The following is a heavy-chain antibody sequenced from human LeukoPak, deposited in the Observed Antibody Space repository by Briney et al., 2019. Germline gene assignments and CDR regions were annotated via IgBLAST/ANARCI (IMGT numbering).Heavy chain of an antibody. D-gene: IGHD2-21*01. CDR1: GGSISNYH. CDR2: VYYRGST. CDR3: ASPASLLWWLEYFQH. Sequence: SETLSLTCTVSGGSISNYHWSWIRQPPGKGLEWIGYVYYRGSTNYNPSLKSRVTISVDTSKNQFSLKLSSVTAADTAVYYCASPASLLWWLEYFQHWGQGTLVTVSS. V-gene: IGHV4-59*08. J-gene: IGHJ1*01.